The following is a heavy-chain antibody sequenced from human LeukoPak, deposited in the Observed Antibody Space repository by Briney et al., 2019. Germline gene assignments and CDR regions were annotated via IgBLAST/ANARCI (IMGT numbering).Heavy chain of an antibody. CDR1: GGSISSGGYY. V-gene: IGHV4-30-4*08. CDR3: ARGSYSSSWYRIDY. Sequence: PSETLSLTCTVSGGSISSGGYYWSWIRQHPGKGLEWIGYIYNSGTTYYNPSLKSRATISVDTSKNQFSLKLSSVTAADTAVYYCARGSYSSSWYRIDYWGQGTLVTVSS. D-gene: IGHD6-13*01. J-gene: IGHJ4*02. CDR2: IYNSGTT.